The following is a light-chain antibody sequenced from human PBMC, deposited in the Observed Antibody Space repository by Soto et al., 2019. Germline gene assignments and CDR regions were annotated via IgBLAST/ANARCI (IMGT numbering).Light chain of an antibody. CDR1: QSISSH. CDR2: DAS. J-gene: IGKJ4*01. CDR3: QQRNNWPLT. V-gene: IGKV3-11*01. Sequence: ETVLTQSPATLSLSPGERATLSCRASQSISSHLAWYQQKPGLAPRLLIYDASNRATGIPARFSGSGSGTDFTLTISSLEPEDFAVYYLQQRNNWPLTFGGGTKVEIK.